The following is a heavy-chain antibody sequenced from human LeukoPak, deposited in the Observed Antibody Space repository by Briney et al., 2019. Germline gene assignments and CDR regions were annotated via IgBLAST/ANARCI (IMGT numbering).Heavy chain of an antibody. V-gene: IGHV3-7*01. CDR1: GLTFSSYW. D-gene: IGHD3-3*01. CDR3: AKDLGYYDFWSGPFDY. CDR2: IKQDGSEK. Sequence: GGSLRLSCAASGLTFSSYWMSWVRQAPGKGLEWVANIKQDGSEKYYVDSVKGRFTISRDNAKNSLYLQMNSLRAEDTAVYYCAKDLGYYDFWSGPFDYWGQGTLVTVSS. J-gene: IGHJ4*02.